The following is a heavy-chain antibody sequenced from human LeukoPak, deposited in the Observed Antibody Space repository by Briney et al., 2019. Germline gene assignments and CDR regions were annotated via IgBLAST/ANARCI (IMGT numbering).Heavy chain of an antibody. J-gene: IGHJ4*02. D-gene: IGHD3-16*01. CDR2: IWHDGSNK. CDR1: GFSFSTYG. Sequence: GGSLRLSCAASGFSFSTYGMHWVRQAPGKGLEWLALIWHDGSNKYYADSVKGRFTISRDNSKDTLYLQLNNLRAEDTGVYYCGGDTPPGGDYYFEYWGQGTLVTVSS. CDR3: GGDTPPGGDYYFEY. V-gene: IGHV3-33*01.